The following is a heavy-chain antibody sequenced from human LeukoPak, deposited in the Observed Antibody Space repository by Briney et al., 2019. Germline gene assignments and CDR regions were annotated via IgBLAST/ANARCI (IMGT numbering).Heavy chain of an antibody. V-gene: IGHV4-39*01. Sequence: SSNYLLWVRQPPVKGLEWIGSISYSGSTYYNPSLKSRLTKSVDTSRNQFSLKLSSVTAADTAVYYCARGYGGNSWFDPWGQGTLVTVSS. J-gene: IGHJ5*02. CDR3: ARGYGGNSWFDP. CDR1: SSNY. D-gene: IGHD4-23*01. CDR2: ISYSGST.